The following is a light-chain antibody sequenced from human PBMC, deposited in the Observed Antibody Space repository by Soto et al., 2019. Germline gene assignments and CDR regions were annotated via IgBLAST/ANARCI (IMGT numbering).Light chain of an antibody. Sequence: QSALTQPPSASGSPGQSVTISCTGMSSDVGGYNYVSWYQQHPGKAPKLMIYEVSKRPSGVPDRFSGSKSGNTASLTVSGLQAEDEADYYCSSYAGSNSVVXGGGTKLTVL. CDR3: SSYAGSNSVV. J-gene: IGLJ2*01. CDR2: EVS. CDR1: SSDVGGYNY. V-gene: IGLV2-8*01.